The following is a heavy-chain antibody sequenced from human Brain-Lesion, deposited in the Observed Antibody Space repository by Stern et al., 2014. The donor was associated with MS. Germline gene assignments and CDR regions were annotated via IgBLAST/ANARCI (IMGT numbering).Heavy chain of an antibody. D-gene: IGHD3-10*01. CDR1: GGSISSSSYY. Sequence: MQLQESGPGLVKPSETLSLTCTVSGGSISSSSYYWGWIRQPPGKALEWIGSIYYRGSTYYNPSLKSRVTISMDTSKNQFSLRRSFVTAADTAVYFCAKLWLGELPESPFDYWGQGTLVTVSS. V-gene: IGHV4-39*01. J-gene: IGHJ4*02. CDR2: IYYRGST. CDR3: AKLWLGELPESPFDY.